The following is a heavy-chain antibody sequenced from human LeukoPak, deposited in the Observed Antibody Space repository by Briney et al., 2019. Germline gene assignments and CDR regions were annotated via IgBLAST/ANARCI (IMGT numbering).Heavy chain of an antibody. CDR3: AQSKR. V-gene: IGHV3-7*01. J-gene: IGHJ4*02. Sequence: GGSLRLSCAASGFTFSSYAMSWVRLSPGKGLEWVASIKPDGSERDYVASVKGRFTISRDNARNSLYLQMNSLRGEDTAVYYCAQSKRWGQGTQVTVSS. CDR2: IKPDGSER. CDR1: GFTFSSYA. D-gene: IGHD4-11*01.